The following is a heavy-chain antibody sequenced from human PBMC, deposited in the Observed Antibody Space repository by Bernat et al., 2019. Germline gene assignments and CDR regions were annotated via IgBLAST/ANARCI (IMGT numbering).Heavy chain of an antibody. D-gene: IGHD3-16*01. CDR2: ISSSSRTI. CDR1: GFTFSSYS. CDR3: ARDRGGGDAFDI. V-gene: IGHV3-48*02. J-gene: IGHJ3*02. Sequence: EVQLVESGGGLVQPGGSLKLSCPASGFTFSSYSMNWVRQDPGEGLEWLSYISSSSRTIYYADSVKGRFTISRDNAKSSLYLQMSSLRDEDTAVYYCARDRGGGDAFDIWGQGTMVTVSS.